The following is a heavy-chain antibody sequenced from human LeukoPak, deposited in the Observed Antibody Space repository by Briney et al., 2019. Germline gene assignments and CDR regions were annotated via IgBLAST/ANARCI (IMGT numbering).Heavy chain of an antibody. J-gene: IGHJ4*02. D-gene: IGHD6-13*01. V-gene: IGHV4-39*07. CDR2: IYYSGST. CDR3: ARLTIAAAGTVDY. CDR1: GGSISSSSYY. Sequence: SETLSLTCTVSGGSISSSSYYWGWIRQPPGKGLEWIGSIYYSGSTYYNPSLKSRVTISVDTSKNQFSLKLSSVTAADTAVYYCARLTIAAAGTVDYWGQGTLVTVSS.